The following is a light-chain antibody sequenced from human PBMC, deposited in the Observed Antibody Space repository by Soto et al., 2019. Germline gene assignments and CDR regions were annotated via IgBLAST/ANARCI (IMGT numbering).Light chain of an antibody. CDR3: AAWDDSLNGSVV. V-gene: IGLV1-44*01. J-gene: IGLJ2*01. Sequence: VLTPPRSASGTPGQRVTISCSGSSSNIGSNTVNWYQQLPGTAPKLLIYSNNQRPSGVPDRFSGSKSGTSASLAISGLQSEDEADYYCAAWDDSLNGSVVFGGGTKVTVL. CDR2: SNN. CDR1: SSNIGSNT.